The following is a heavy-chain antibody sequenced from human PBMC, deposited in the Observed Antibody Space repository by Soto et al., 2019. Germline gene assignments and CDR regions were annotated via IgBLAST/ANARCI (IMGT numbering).Heavy chain of an antibody. D-gene: IGHD2-2*03. J-gene: IGHJ6*03. CDR2: INPSGGST. Sequence: QVQLVQSGAEVKKPGASVKVSCKASGYTFTSYYMHWARQAPGQGLAWMGIINPSGGSTSYAQKCQGSVTMTRDTSTSTVYMELSSMRSEDTAVYYCAGAAGYCSSTSCYMDVWGKGTTVTVSS. CDR1: GYTFTSYY. V-gene: IGHV1-46*03. CDR3: AGAAGYCSSTSCYMDV.